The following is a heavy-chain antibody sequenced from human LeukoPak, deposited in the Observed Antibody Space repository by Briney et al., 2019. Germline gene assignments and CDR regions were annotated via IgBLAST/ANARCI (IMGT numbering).Heavy chain of an antibody. CDR1: GGSISSGGYY. CDR3: ARAIVATTSYGSRYYYYGMDV. J-gene: IGHJ6*02. Sequence: SETLSLTCTVSGGSISSGGYYWSWIRQHPGKGLEWIGYIYYSGSTYYNPSLKSRVTISVDTSKNQFSLKLSSVTAADTAVYYCARAIVATTSYGSRYYYYGMDVWGQGTTVTVSS. V-gene: IGHV4-31*03. CDR2: IYYSGST. D-gene: IGHD5-12*01.